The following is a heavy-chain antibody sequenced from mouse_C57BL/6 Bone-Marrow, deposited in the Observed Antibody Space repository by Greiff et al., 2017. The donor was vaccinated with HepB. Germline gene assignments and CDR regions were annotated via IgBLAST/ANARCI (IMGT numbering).Heavy chain of an antibody. CDR1: GFSLTSYG. Sequence: QVQLKESGPGLVQPSQSLSITCTVSGFSLTSYGVYWVRQSPGKGLEWLGVIWRGGSTDYNAAFMSRLSITKDNSKSQVFFKMNSLQADDTAIYYCAKNPYYGSSYKWYFDVWGTGTTVTVSS. D-gene: IGHD1-1*01. J-gene: IGHJ1*03. CDR2: IWRGGST. CDR3: AKNPYYGSSYKWYFDV. V-gene: IGHV2-5*01.